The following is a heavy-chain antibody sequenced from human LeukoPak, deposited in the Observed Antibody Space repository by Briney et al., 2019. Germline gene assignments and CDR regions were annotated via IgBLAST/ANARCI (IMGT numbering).Heavy chain of an antibody. V-gene: IGHV1-46*01. Sequence: ASVKVSCKASGYSFTYHYMHWLRQAPGQGLEWIGIINPSDGSTTYAQKFQGRVTMTRDMSTSTVYMELSSLRAEDTAVYYCAELGITMIGGVWGKGTTVTISS. J-gene: IGHJ6*04. CDR1: GYSFTYHY. CDR3: AELGITMIGGV. D-gene: IGHD3-10*02. CDR2: INPSDGST.